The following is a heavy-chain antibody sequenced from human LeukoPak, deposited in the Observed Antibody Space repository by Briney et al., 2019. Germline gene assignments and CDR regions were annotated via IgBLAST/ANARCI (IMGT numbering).Heavy chain of an antibody. Sequence: SETLSLTCTVPGGSISSTSYYWGWIRQPPGKGLEWIGSIYYSGSTYYNPSLKSRVTISVDTSKNQFSLKLSSVTAADTAVYYCARLTQKGYQHRVGTFDYWGQGTLVTVSS. CDR2: IYYSGST. CDR1: GGSISSTSYY. J-gene: IGHJ4*02. CDR3: ARLTQKGYQHRVGTFDY. D-gene: IGHD1-26*01. V-gene: IGHV4-39*01.